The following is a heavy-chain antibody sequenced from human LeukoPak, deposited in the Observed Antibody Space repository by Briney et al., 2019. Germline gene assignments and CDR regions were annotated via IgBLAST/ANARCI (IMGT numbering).Heavy chain of an antibody. CDR2: IYHSGST. J-gene: IGHJ4*02. V-gene: IGHV4-30-2*01. Sequence: SETLSLTCTVSGGSISSGGYYWSWIRQPPGKGLEWIGYIYHSGSTYYNPSLKSRVTISVDTSKNQFSLKLSSVTAADTAVYYCASAKYRGSYRLRGYFDYWGQGTLVTVSS. D-gene: IGHD1-26*01. CDR3: ASAKYRGSYRLRGYFDY. CDR1: GGSISSGGYY.